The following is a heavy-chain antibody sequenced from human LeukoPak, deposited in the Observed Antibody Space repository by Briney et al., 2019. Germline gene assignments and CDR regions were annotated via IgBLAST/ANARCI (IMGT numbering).Heavy chain of an antibody. Sequence: GGSLRLSCAASGFTFSPYSMNWVRQAPRKVLEWVSYISSSGSTIYYADSVKGRFTISRDNDKNSLYLQMNSLRDEDTAVYYCARDHRGFDYWGQGTLVTVSS. CDR1: GFTFSPYS. CDR2: ISSSGSTI. D-gene: IGHD3-10*01. V-gene: IGHV3-48*02. J-gene: IGHJ4*02. CDR3: ARDHRGFDY.